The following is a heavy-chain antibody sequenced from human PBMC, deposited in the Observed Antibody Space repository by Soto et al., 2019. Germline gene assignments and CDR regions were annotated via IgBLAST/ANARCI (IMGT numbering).Heavy chain of an antibody. D-gene: IGHD6-19*01. J-gene: IGHJ6*02. V-gene: IGHV4-4*07. CDR2: IYTSGST. CDR1: GGSISSYY. Sequence: PSETLSLTCTVSGGSISSYYWSWIRQPAGKGLEWIGRIYTSGSTNYNPSLKSRVTMSVDTSKNQFSLKLSSVTAADTAVYYCARDLAWSHSGWYPPVDYYYGMDVWGQGTTVTVSS. CDR3: ARDLAWSHSGWYPPVDYYYGMDV.